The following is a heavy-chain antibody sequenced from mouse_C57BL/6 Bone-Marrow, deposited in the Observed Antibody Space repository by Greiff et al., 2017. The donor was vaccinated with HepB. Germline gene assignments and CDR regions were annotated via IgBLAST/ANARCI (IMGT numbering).Heavy chain of an antibody. D-gene: IGHD2-4*01. J-gene: IGHJ4*01. CDR1: GYSFTGYF. CDR2: INPYNGDT. Sequence: EVQLQQSGPELVKPGDSVKISCKASGYSFTGYFMNWVMQSHGKSLEWIGRINPYNGDTFYNQKFKGKATLTVDKSSSTAHMELRSLTSEDSAVYYCARAGLRRDYYAMDYWGQGTTLTVSS. V-gene: IGHV1-20*01. CDR3: ARAGLRRDYYAMDY.